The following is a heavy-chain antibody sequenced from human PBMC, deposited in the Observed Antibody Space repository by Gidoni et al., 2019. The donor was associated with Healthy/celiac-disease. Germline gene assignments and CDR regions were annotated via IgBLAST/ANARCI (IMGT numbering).Heavy chain of an antibody. CDR1: GFTFSSYD. CDR3: ARLFGGTDY. CDR2: IGTAGYT. Sequence: EVHLVESGGGFVQPGGSLRLSCAASGFTFSSYDMHWVRQGTGKGLGWVSAIGTAGYTYYPGSVKGRFTISRENAKNSLYLKMNSLIAGDTAVYYCARLFGGTDYWGQGTLVTVSS. V-gene: IGHV3-13*01. D-gene: IGHD3-16*01. J-gene: IGHJ4*02.